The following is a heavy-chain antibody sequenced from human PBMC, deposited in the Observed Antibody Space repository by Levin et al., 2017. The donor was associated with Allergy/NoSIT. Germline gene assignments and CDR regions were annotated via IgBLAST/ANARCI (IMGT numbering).Heavy chain of an antibody. D-gene: IGHD2-15*01. J-gene: IGHJ4*02. V-gene: IGHV1-2*02. CDR2: INPNSGDT. CDR1: GYTVTGHY. Sequence: GESLKISCKDSGYTVTGHYMHWVRQAPGQGLEWMGWINPNSGDTHYAPKFQGRVTMTRDTSISTVYMELNSLRSDDTAVYYCARSAVNVVVVAAADYWGQGTLVTVSS. CDR3: ARSAVNVVVVAAADY.